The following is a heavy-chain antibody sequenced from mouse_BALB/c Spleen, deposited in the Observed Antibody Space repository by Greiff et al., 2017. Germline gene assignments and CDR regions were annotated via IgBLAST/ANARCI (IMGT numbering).Heavy chain of an antibody. CDR1: GFSLTSYG. Sequence: VKVAESGPGLVAPSQSLSITCTVSGFSLTSYGVHWVRQPPGKGLEWLGVIWAGGSTNYNSALMSRLSISKDNSKSQVFLKMNSLQTDDTAMYYCARGPSIHYYGYDAMDYWGQGTSVTVSS. CDR2: IWAGGST. J-gene: IGHJ4*01. D-gene: IGHD1-2*01. V-gene: IGHV2-9*02. CDR3: ARGPSIHYYGYDAMDY.